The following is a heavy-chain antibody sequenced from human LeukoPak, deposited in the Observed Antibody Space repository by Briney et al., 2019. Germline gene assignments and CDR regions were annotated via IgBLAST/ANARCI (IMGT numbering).Heavy chain of an antibody. Sequence: PSETLSLTCGVSGGTFSGYYWSWIRQPPGKGLEWIGEINHSGGTNYNPSLKSRVTISVDTSKNQFSLKLSSATAADTAVYYCARGLRVSYGMDVWGQGTTVTVSS. CDR1: GGTFSGYY. D-gene: IGHD3-10*01. CDR2: INHSGGT. J-gene: IGHJ6*02. CDR3: ARGLRVSYGMDV. V-gene: IGHV4-34*01.